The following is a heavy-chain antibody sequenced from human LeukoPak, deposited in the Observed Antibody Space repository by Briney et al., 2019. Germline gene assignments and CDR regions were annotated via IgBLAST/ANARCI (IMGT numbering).Heavy chain of an antibody. CDR2: ISSNGGST. D-gene: IGHD6-19*01. V-gene: IGHV3-64*01. Sequence: GGSLRLSCAASGFTFSSYAIHWVRQAPGKGLEYVSAISSNGGSTYYANSVKGRFTISRDNSKNTLYPQMGSLRAEDMAVYYCARARTGYSSGWYDPFIWGQGTMVTVSS. CDR1: GFTFSSYA. J-gene: IGHJ3*02. CDR3: ARARTGYSSGWYDPFI.